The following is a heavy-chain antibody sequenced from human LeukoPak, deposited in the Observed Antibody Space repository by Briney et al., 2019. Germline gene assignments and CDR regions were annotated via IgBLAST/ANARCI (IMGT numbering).Heavy chain of an antibody. Sequence: ASVKVSCKASGYTFTSYYMHWVRQAPGQGLEWMGWINPNSGGTNYAQKFQGRVTMTRDTSISIAYMELSRLRSDDTAVYYCARVGVDYGDYKNWGQGTLVTVSS. CDR1: GYTFTSYY. CDR2: INPNSGGT. D-gene: IGHD4-17*01. CDR3: ARVGVDYGDYKN. J-gene: IGHJ4*02. V-gene: IGHV1-2*02.